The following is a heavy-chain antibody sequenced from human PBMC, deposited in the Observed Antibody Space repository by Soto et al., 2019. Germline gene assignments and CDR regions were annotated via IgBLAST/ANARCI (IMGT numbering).Heavy chain of an antibody. Sequence: SVKVSCKASGGTFSSYAISWVRQAPGQGLEWMGGIIPIFGTANYAQKFQGRVTITADEATSTAYMELSSLRSEDTAVYYCARGRIVVVPAAQNYYGMYVWGQGTTVTVSS. J-gene: IGHJ6*02. D-gene: IGHD2-2*01. CDR2: IIPIFGTA. CDR1: GGTFSSYA. V-gene: IGHV1-69*13. CDR3: ARGRIVVVPAAQNYYGMYV.